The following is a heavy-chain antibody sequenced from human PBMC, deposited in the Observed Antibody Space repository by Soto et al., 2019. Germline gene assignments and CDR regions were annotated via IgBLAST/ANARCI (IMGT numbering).Heavy chain of an antibody. CDR2: IYHSGST. D-gene: IGHD2-2*01. J-gene: IGHJ4*02. CDR1: GGSISSGGYS. Sequence: QLQLQESGSGLVKPSQTLSLTCAVSGGSISSGGYSWSWIRQPPGKGLEWIGYIYHSGSTYYNPSLKSRVTISVDRSKNQFSLKLSSVTAADTAVYYCARLVVPAAIGYFDYWGQGTLVTVSS. V-gene: IGHV4-30-2*01. CDR3: ARLVVPAAIGYFDY.